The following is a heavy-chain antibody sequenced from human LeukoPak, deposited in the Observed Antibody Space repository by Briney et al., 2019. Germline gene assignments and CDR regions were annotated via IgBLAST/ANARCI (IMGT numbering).Heavy chain of an antibody. CDR1: GFTFSTYW. Sequence: GGSLRLSCAASGFTFSTYWMYWVRQAPGKGLEWVANIKQDGSHKYYVDSVKGRFTISRDNTKNSLYLQMNSLRVEDTAVYYCVREEGYWGQGTLVTVSS. CDR3: VREEGY. J-gene: IGHJ4*02. CDR2: IKQDGSHK. V-gene: IGHV3-7*01.